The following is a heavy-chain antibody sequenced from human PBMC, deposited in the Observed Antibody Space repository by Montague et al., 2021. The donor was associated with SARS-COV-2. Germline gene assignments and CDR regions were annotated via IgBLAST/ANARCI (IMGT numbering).Heavy chain of an antibody. V-gene: IGHV4-39*02. Sequence: SETLSLTCTVSGGSITNNIDYWAWLRQPPGKGLEWIGSIYYTGNTYYNPSLKSRVTISVVTSKNHFTLKLSSVTAAETAVYYCARLKRYFDSSGSPSAFAFWGQGTKVTVSS. J-gene: IGHJ3*01. CDR3: ARLKRYFDSSGSPSAFAF. CDR1: GGSITNNIDY. D-gene: IGHD3-22*01. CDR2: IYYTGNT.